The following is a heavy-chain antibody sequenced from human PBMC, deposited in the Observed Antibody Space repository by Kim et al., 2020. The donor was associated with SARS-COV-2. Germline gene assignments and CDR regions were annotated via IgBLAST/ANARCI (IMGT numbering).Heavy chain of an antibody. V-gene: IGHV4-39*01. D-gene: IGHD2-2*01. CDR2: IYYSGST. Sequence: SETLSLTCTVSGGSISSSSYYWGWIRQPPGKGLEWIGSIYYSGSTYYNPSLKSRVTISVDTSKNQFSLKLSSVTAADTAVYYCARLGRPAAYCSSTSCYDYYYYYMDVWGKGTTVTVSS. CDR3: ARLGRPAAYCSSTSCYDYYYYYMDV. CDR1: GGSISSSSYY. J-gene: IGHJ6*03.